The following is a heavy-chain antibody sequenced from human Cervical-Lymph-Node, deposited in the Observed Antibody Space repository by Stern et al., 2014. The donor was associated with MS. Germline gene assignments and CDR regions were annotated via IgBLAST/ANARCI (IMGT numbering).Heavy chain of an antibody. V-gene: IGHV1-18*01. CDR1: GYTFSNFG. D-gene: IGHD2-8*01. CDR2: YCAFNGNI. CDR3: ARDGHYATTYFDH. J-gene: IGHJ4*02. Sequence: QVQLVQSGPEVKKPGASVKVSCKASGYTFSNFGIRWVRQAPGQGIEWMGGYCAFNGNIKYARKLQGRGTMTTDTSTRTAYMELTSLASDDTAVYYCARDGHYATTYFDHWGQGTLVTVSS.